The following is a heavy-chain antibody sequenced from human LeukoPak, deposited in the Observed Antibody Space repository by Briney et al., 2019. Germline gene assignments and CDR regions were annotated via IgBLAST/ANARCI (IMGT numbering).Heavy chain of an antibody. CDR1: GFTFRSYV. Sequence: GGSLRLSCSASGFTFRSYVMYWVRQAPGKGMEYVSVISSNGGSTNYADSVKGRFTISRDNSKNTLYLQMGSLRAEDTAVYYCVKGNNYDSSGYQFDYWGQGTLVTVSS. J-gene: IGHJ4*02. D-gene: IGHD3-22*01. CDR2: ISSNGGST. V-gene: IGHV3-64D*06. CDR3: VKGNNYDSSGYQFDY.